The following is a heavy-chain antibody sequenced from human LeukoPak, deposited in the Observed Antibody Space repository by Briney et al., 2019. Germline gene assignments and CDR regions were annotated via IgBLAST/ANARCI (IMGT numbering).Heavy chain of an antibody. Sequence: SETVSLICAVYGGSFSGFYWRWIRQPPGKGLEGIGEINYSGSTNHNPSLKSRVTISVDTPKNQFSLKLSSVTAADTAVYYCATLAGGDEAFDICGEGTMVTVSS. D-gene: IGHD4-23*01. V-gene: IGHV4-34*01. CDR1: GGSFSGFY. CDR3: ATLAGGDEAFDI. J-gene: IGHJ3*02. CDR2: INYSGST.